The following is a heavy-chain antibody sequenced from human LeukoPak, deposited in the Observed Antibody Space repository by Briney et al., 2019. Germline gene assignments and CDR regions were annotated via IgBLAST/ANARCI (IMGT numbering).Heavy chain of an antibody. J-gene: IGHJ5*02. CDR2: INPNGGDT. CDR3: ARDVVGSVWWFDP. CDR1: GYTFIRYS. V-gene: IGHV1-46*01. D-gene: IGHD6-19*01. Sequence: ASVKVSCKTSGYTFIRYSIHWVRQAPGQGLEWMGIINPNGGDTDYAQKFQGRVAMTRDTSTSTVYMELSSLRSEDTAIYYCARDVVGSVWWFDPWGQGTLVAVSS.